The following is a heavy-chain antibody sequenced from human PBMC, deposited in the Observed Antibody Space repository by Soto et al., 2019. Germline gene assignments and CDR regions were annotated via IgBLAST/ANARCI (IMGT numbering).Heavy chain of an antibody. Sequence: EVQLLESGGGLVQPGGSLRLSCAASGFTFSRYAMSWVRQAPGKGLEWVSAISGSGGSTYYADSVKGRFTISRDNSKNPRYLQMNSLRAEDTAVYYCAKAVDLPRVTTPSYYFDYWGHVTLVTVSS. CDR1: GFTFSRYA. CDR2: ISGSGGST. CDR3: AKAVDLPRVTTPSYYFDY. J-gene: IGHJ4*01. V-gene: IGHV3-23*01. D-gene: IGHD4-17*01.